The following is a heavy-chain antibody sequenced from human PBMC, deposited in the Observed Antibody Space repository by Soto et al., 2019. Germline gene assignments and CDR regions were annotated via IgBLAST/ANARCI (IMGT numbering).Heavy chain of an antibody. D-gene: IGHD3-16*01. V-gene: IGHV4-59*08. J-gene: IGHJ4*02. Sequence: QVQLQESGPGLVKPSETLSLTCTVSGDSISSDYWSWIRQPPGKGLEWIGFIYYSGSINYNPSLESRVGIPVDASKNRFSPKLTSVTAADAAVYYCASHWDWGSLGYWGQGTLVTVSS. CDR2: IYYSGSI. CDR1: GDSISSDY. CDR3: ASHWDWGSLGY.